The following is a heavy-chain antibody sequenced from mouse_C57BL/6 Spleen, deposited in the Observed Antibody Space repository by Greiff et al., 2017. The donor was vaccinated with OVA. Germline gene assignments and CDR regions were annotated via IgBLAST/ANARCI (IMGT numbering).Heavy chain of an antibody. Sequence: EVKLVESGGGLVKPGGSLKLSCAASGFTFSDYGMHWVRQAPEKGLEWVAYISSGSSTIYYADTVKGRFTISRDNAKNTLFLQMTSLRSEDTAMYYCARGGYYGSSPWFAYWGQGTLVTVSA. V-gene: IGHV5-17*01. J-gene: IGHJ3*01. CDR1: GFTFSDYG. CDR3: ARGGYYGSSPWFAY. CDR2: ISSGSSTI. D-gene: IGHD1-1*01.